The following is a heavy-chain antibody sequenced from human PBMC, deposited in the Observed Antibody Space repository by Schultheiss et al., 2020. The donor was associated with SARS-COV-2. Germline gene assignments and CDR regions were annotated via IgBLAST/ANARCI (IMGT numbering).Heavy chain of an antibody. Sequence: GGSLRLSCAASGFTFSSYSMNWVRQAPGKGLEWVSSISSSSSYMDYADSVKGRFTISRDNAKNTLYLQMNSLRAEDTAVYYCARGYVAGNWFDPWGQGTLVTVSS. CDR3: ARGYVAGNWFDP. J-gene: IGHJ5*02. CDR2: ISSSSSYM. D-gene: IGHD3-16*01. CDR1: GFTFSSYS. V-gene: IGHV3-21*01.